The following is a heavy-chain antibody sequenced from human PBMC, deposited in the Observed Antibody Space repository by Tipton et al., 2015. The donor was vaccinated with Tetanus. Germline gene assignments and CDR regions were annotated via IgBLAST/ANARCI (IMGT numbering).Heavy chain of an antibody. J-gene: IGHJ5*02. CDR2: IYSSGTT. CDR1: GVSMIDSY. D-gene: IGHD3-16*01. V-gene: IGHV4-4*07. Sequence: TLSLTCTVSGVSMIDSYWNWVRQPAGKGLEWIGRIYSSGTTNYDPSLRVPVTMSIDTSKNRFSLKLDSVTTADTAIYYCPRALKQGATWFDPWCQGTLVTVSS. CDR3: PRALKQGATWFDP.